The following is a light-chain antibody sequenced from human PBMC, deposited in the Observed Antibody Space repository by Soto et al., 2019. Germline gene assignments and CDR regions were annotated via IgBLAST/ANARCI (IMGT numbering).Light chain of an antibody. V-gene: IGKV1-12*01. CDR3: QQTNGPFT. CDR2: TAS. CDR1: RGISTW. J-gene: IGKJ3*01. Sequence: DFQMTQSPSSVSASVGDSVTITCRASRGISTWLAWYQQKPGKAPELLIQTASSVQSGVPSRFSGSGSGTDFTLTISSLQPEDSAIYYCQQTNGPFTFDPGTKVEVK.